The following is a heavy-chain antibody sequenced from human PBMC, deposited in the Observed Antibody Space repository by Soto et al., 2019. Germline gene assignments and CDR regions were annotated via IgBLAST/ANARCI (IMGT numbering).Heavy chain of an antibody. CDR2: ISSSSSYI. CDR3: ASAIFGVVPWFDP. D-gene: IGHD3-3*01. J-gene: IGHJ5*02. Sequence: PGGSLRLSCAASGFTFSSYSMNWVRQAPGKWLEWVSSISSSSSYIYYADSVKGRFTISRDNAKNSLYLQMNSLRAEDTAVYYCASAIFGVVPWFDPWGQGXLVTVYS. CDR1: GFTFSSYS. V-gene: IGHV3-21*01.